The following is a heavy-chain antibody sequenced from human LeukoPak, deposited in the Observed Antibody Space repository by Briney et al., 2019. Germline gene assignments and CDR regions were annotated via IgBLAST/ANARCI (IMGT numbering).Heavy chain of an antibody. V-gene: IGHV4-61*01. CDR1: GGSISSSSYY. Sequence: PSETLSLTCTVSGGSISSSSYYWSWIRQPPGKGLEWIGYIYYSGSTNYNPSLKSRVTISVDTSKNQFSLKLSSVSAADTAVYYCASSRRDGYNGANDYWGQGTLVTVSS. CDR3: ASSRRDGYNGANDY. J-gene: IGHJ4*02. CDR2: IYYSGST. D-gene: IGHD5-24*01.